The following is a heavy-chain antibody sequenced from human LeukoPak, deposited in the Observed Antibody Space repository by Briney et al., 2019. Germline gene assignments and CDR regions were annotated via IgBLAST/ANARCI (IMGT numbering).Heavy chain of an antibody. CDR2: IYYSGST. CDR3: ARTDIVVVPAAIPGRFDP. CDR1: GSSISSGDYY. J-gene: IGHJ5*02. V-gene: IGHV4-30-4*01. D-gene: IGHD2-2*01. Sequence: PSETLSLTCTVSGSSISSGDYYWSWIRQPPGKGLEWIGYIYYSGSTNYNPSLKSRVTISVDTSKNQFSLKLSSVTAADTAVYYCARTDIVVVPAAIPGRFDPWGQGTLVTVSS.